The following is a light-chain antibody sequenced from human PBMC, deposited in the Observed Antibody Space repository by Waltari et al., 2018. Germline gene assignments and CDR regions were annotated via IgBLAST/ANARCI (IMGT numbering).Light chain of an antibody. V-gene: IGLV3-1*01. CDR3: QAWDTSGVV. CDR1: IWGDKY. J-gene: IGLJ2*01. CDR2: QDT. Sequence: SSELTQPPSVSVSPGQTASITGSGDIWGDKYACWYQQKAGQSPVLVIYQDTKRPSGIPERFSGSNSGNTATLTISGTQTMDEADYYCQAWDTSGVVFGGGTKLTVL.